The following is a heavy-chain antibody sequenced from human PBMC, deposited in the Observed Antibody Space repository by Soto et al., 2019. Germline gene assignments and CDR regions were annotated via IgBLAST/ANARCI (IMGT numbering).Heavy chain of an antibody. V-gene: IGHV4-4*02. Sequence: QVQLQESGPGLVKPSGTLSLTCAVSGGSISSSNWWSWVRQPPGKGLEWIGEIYHSGSTNYNPSLKSRVTISVDKSKQLFSLKLSSVTAADTAVYYCARDQWKTTVTGYYYYGMDVWGQGTTVTVSS. CDR2: IYHSGST. CDR1: GGSISSSNW. D-gene: IGHD4-4*01. J-gene: IGHJ6*02. CDR3: ARDQWKTTVTGYYYYGMDV.